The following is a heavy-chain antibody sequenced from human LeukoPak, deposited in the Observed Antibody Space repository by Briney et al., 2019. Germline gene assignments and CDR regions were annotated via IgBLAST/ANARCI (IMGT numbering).Heavy chain of an antibody. Sequence: SETLSFTCAVYGGSFSGYYWSWIRQPPGKGLEWIGEINHSGSTNYNPSLKSRVTISVDTSKNQFSLKLSSVTAADTAVYYCASLGYSNYNYYGMDVWGQGTTVTVSS. CDR2: INHSGST. D-gene: IGHD4-11*01. CDR3: ASLGYSNYNYYGMDV. J-gene: IGHJ6*02. V-gene: IGHV4-34*01. CDR1: GGSFSGYY.